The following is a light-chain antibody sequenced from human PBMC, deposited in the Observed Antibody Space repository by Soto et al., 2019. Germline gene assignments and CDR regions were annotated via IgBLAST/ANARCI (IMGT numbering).Light chain of an antibody. CDR1: QGVLYSSNNQNY. CDR3: QQYYSSPQT. J-gene: IGKJ1*01. V-gene: IGKV4-1*01. CDR2: WAS. Sequence: DIVMTQSPDSLAVSLGERATINCKSSQGVLYSSNNQNYLAWYQQKPGQPPKLLIYWASTRESGVPDRFSGSGSGTDFTLTISSLQAEDVAVYHCQQYYSSPQTFGQGTKVEIK.